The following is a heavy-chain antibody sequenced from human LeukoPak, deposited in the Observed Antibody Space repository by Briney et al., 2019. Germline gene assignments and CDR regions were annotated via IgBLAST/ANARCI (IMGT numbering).Heavy chain of an antibody. D-gene: IGHD3-10*01. CDR3: ARSSYGYSGSYYYYYMDV. J-gene: IGHJ6*03. Sequence: SETLSLTCAVYGGSFSGYYWSWIRQPPGKGLEWIGEINHSGSTNHNPSLKSRVTISVDTSKNQFSLKLSSVTAADTAVYYCARSSYGYSGSYYYYYMDVWGKGTTVTVSS. V-gene: IGHV4-34*01. CDR2: INHSGST. CDR1: GGSFSGYY.